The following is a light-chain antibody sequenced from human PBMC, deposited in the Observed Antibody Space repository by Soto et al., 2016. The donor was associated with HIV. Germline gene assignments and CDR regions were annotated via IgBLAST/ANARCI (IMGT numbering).Light chain of an antibody. CDR2: AAS. V-gene: IGKV1-17*01. CDR1: QDIRND. J-gene: IGKJ2*01. Sequence: DIQMTQSPSSLSASVGDRVTITCRASQDIRNDLGWYQQEPGKAPKRLIYAASSLQSGVPSRFSGSGSGTEFTLTISSLQPEDFATYYCQQYNTYPYTFGQGTKAGDQT. CDR3: QQYNTYPYT.